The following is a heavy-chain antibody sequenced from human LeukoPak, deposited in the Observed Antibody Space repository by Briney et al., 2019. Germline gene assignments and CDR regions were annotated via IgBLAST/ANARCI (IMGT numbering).Heavy chain of an antibody. D-gene: IGHD4-17*01. V-gene: IGHV3-74*01. CDR3: AKGGATVIDY. Sequence: GGSLRLSCAASGFTFSNYWMHWVRQAPGKGLVWVSRINSDGSNTTSAASVKGRFTISRDNAKNTLYLQMNSLRAEDTAVYYCAKGGATVIDYWGQGTLVTVSS. CDR1: GFTFSNYW. CDR2: INSDGSNT. J-gene: IGHJ4*02.